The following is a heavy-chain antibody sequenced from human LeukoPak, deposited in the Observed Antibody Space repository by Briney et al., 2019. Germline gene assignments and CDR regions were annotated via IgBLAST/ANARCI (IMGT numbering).Heavy chain of an antibody. J-gene: IGHJ4*02. CDR2: IYYSGST. CDR1: GGSISSYY. D-gene: IGHD5-12*01. CDR3: AKDRGHSGYDKSGLFDY. Sequence: PSETLSLTCTVSGGSISSYYWSWIRQPPGKGLEWIGYIYYSGSTYYNPSLKSRVTISVDTSKNQFSLKLSSVTAADTAVYYCAKDRGHSGYDKSGLFDYWGQGTLVIVSS. V-gene: IGHV4-59*04.